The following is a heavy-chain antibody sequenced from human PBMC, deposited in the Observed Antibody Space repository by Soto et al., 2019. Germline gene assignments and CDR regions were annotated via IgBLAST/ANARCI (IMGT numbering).Heavy chain of an antibody. V-gene: IGHV3-23*05. D-gene: IGHD6-19*01. J-gene: IGHJ4*02. CDR1: GFTFNCCA. Sequence: EVRVLESGGGLVQPGGSLRLSCAASGFTFNCCAMTWVRRAPGKGLEWVSSINKGGDYTYYAESVKGRFTISRDNSKNTVFLQMNSLRAEDTAVYYCAKLAGHSGWYSDYWGQGTLVTVSS. CDR2: INKGGDYT. CDR3: AKLAGHSGWYSDY.